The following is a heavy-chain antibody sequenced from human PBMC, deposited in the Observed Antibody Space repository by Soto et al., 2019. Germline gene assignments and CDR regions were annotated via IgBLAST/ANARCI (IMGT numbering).Heavy chain of an antibody. V-gene: IGHV3-23*01. CDR1: GLTLYSYV. J-gene: IGHJ4*02. Sequence: DVQLLESGGDLVQPGGSLRLSCAASGLTLYSYVMSWVRQAPGKGLEWVSGISGGSTYYSDSVKGRFTISRDNSKNTLFLQMSCLRAEGTAAYYCAIGWGDYWGQGTLVTVSS. D-gene: IGHD3-16*01. CDR3: AIGWGDY. CDR2: ISGGST.